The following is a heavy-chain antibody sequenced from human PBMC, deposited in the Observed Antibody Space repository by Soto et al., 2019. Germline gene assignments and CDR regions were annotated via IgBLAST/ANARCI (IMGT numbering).Heavy chain of an antibody. CDR2: ISSSSSTI. Sequence: PGGSLRLSCAASRFTFSTYSMNWVRQAPGKGLEWVSYISSSSSTIFYTDSVKGRFTVSRDNAKNTLYLQMNSLRAEDTAVYYCARGGRLNWYFDLWGRGTLVTVSS. J-gene: IGHJ2*01. CDR3: ARGGRLNWYFDL. D-gene: IGHD1-26*01. V-gene: IGHV3-48*01. CDR1: RFTFSTYS.